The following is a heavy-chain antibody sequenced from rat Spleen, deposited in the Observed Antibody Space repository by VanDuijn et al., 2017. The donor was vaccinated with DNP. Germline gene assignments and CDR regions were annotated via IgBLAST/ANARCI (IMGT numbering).Heavy chain of an antibody. Sequence: QVRLRESGPGLVQPSHTLSLTCTVSGFSLTSYAVSWVRQPSGKGLEWMGRMRYNGDTAYNSALKSRLSISRDTSKSQVFLKMNGLQTEDTAIYFCTREVPGTYWGQGTLVTVSS. D-gene: IGHD1-4*01. J-gene: IGHJ3*01. CDR1: GFSLTSYA. V-gene: IGHV2-63*01. CDR2: MRYNGDT. CDR3: TREVPGTY.